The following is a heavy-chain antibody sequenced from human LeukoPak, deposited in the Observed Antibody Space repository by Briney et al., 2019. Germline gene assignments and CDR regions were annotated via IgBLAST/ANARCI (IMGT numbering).Heavy chain of an antibody. J-gene: IGHJ4*02. V-gene: IGHV4-38-2*02. CDR2: IYNSGST. D-gene: IGHD3-3*01. CDR3: ARDGGGLGYDFWSGPEAIDY. Sequence: SDTLSLTCTVSGYSISSGYFWGWIRQTPGKGLEWIGSIYNSGSTYYNPSLKSRVTLSVDTSKNQFPLKLSSVTPADTAVYFCARDGGGLGYDFWSGPEAIDYWGQGTLVTVSS. CDR1: GYSISSGYF.